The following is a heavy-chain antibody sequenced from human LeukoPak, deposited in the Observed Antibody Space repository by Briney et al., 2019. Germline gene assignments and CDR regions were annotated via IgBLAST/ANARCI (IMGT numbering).Heavy chain of an antibody. CDR3: ARGGTGSENDY. CDR1: GFTFSSNY. V-gene: IGHV3-74*03. J-gene: IGHJ4*02. D-gene: IGHD3-9*01. Sequence: PGGSLRLSCAASGFTFSSNYMHWVRQAPGKGLEWVSRISSDGSETTYADSVKGRFTISRDNAENTVLLQMNSLRAEDTAIYYCARGGTGSENDYWGQGILVTVSS. CDR2: ISSDGSET.